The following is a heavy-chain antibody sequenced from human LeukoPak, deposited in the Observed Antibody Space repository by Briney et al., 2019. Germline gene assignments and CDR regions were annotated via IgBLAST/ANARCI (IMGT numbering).Heavy chain of an antibody. V-gene: IGHV4-38-2*02. CDR3: ARDGVAARGNWFDP. CDR2: IYHSGST. J-gene: IGHJ5*02. Sequence: PSETLSLTCTVSGYSISSGYYWGWIRQPPGKGLERIGSIYHSGSTYYNPSLKSRVTISVDTSKNQFSLKLSSVTAADTAVYYCARDGVAARGNWFDPWGQGTLVTVSS. CDR1: GYSISSGYY. D-gene: IGHD6-6*01.